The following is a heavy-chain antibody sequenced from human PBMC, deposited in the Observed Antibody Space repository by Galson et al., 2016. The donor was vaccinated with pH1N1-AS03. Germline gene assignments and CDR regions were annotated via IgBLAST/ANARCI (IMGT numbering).Heavy chain of an antibody. CDR1: GGTFSKYT. CDR3: APGDRGSYCFHP. V-gene: IGHV1-69*02. Sequence: SVKVSCKASGGTFSKYTFNWLRQAPGQGLEWMGRIIPILGITNYAQKFQDRVTIIADKSTNSAYMNLSSLRSEDTAMYYCAPGDRGSYCFHPRGQGTPVNVSS. CDR2: IIPILGIT. D-gene: IGHD3-10*01. J-gene: IGHJ5*01.